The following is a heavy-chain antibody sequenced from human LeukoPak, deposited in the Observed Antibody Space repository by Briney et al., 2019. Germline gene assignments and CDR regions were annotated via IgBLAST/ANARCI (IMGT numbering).Heavy chain of an antibody. CDR2: ISYSGST. D-gene: IGHD3-10*01. Sequence: SETLSLTCTVSGGSISSTSYYWGWIRQPPGKGLEWIGVISYSGSTYYNPSLKSRVTISVDTSKNQFSLKLTSVTAAATAVYYCGRVILGEAKSPIDCWGQGTLVTVSS. CDR3: GRVILGEAKSPIDC. J-gene: IGHJ4*02. V-gene: IGHV4-39*01. CDR1: GGSISSTSYY.